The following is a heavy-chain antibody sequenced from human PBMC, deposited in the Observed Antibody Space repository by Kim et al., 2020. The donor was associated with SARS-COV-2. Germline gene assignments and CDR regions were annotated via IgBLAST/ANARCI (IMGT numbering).Heavy chain of an antibody. CDR1: GYTFTSYG. D-gene: IGHD3-10*01. J-gene: IGHJ4*02. CDR3: AGHRGDYYGSGSYYLFG. Sequence: ASVKVSCKASGYTFTSYGISWVRQAPGQGLEWMGWISAYNGNTNYAQKLQGRVTMTTDTSTSTAYMELRSLRSDDTAVYYCAGHRGDYYGSGSYYLFGWGQGTLVTVSS. CDR2: ISAYNGNT. V-gene: IGHV1-18*01.